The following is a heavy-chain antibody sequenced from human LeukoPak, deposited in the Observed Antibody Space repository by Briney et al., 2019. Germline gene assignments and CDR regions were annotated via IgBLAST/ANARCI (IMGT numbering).Heavy chain of an antibody. Sequence: GGSLRLSCAASGLTVTNAWMNWVRQAPGKGLEWVSTIYDDNTYYADSVKGRFAISTDNSKNTLYLQMNSLRVEDTAVYFCAARKVRGVWFYLDYWGQGTLVTVSS. CDR3: AARKVRGVWFYLDY. CDR1: GLTVTNAW. V-gene: IGHV3-53*01. D-gene: IGHD3-10*01. CDR2: IYDDNT. J-gene: IGHJ4*02.